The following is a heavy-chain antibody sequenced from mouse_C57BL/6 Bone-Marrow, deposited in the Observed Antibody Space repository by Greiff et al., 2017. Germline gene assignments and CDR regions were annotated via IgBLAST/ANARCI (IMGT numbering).Heavy chain of an antibody. CDR2: IHPNSGST. CDR3: AGGYPWYFDV. V-gene: IGHV1-64*01. CDR1: GYTFTSYW. J-gene: IGHJ1*03. Sequence: VQGVESGAELVKPGASVKLSCKASGYTFTSYWMHWVKQRPGQGLEWIGMIHPNSGSTNYNEKFKSKATLTVDKSSSTAYMQLSSLTSEDSAVYYCAGGYPWYFDVWGTGTTVTVSS. D-gene: IGHD2-2*01.